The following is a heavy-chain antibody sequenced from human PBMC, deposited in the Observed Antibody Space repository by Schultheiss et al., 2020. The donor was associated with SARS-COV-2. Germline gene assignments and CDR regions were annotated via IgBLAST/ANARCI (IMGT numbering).Heavy chain of an antibody. V-gene: IGHV3-7*01. CDR3: AKLGYGMDV. Sequence: GGSLRLSCAASGFTFSSYSMNWVRQAPGKGLEWVANIKQDGSEKYYVDSVKGRFTISRDNSKNTLYLQMNSLRAEDTAVYYCAKLGYGMDVWGQGTTVTVSS. J-gene: IGHJ6*02. CDR1: GFTFSSYS. D-gene: IGHD7-27*01. CDR2: IKQDGSEK.